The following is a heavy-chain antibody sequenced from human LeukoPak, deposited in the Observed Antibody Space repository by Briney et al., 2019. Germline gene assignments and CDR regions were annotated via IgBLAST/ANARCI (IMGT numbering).Heavy chain of an antibody. V-gene: IGHV1-18*01. Sequence: AAVTVSFKASGYTFTIYGISWVRPAPGQGLEWVGWISAYNGNTNYSQKLQGRVTMTTDTSTSTAYMELRSLRSDDTAVYYCARNQYSGSYSPRDGMDVWGKGTTVTVSS. J-gene: IGHJ6*04. CDR2: ISAYNGNT. CDR3: ARNQYSGSYSPRDGMDV. D-gene: IGHD1-26*01. CDR1: GYTFTIYG.